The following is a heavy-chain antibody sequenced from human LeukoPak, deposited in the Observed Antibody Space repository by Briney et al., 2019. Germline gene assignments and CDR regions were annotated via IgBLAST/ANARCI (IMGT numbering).Heavy chain of an antibody. V-gene: IGHV3-23*01. CDR1: GFTFDDYA. J-gene: IGHJ4*02. D-gene: IGHD4-23*01. Sequence: GGSLRLSCAASGFTFDDYAMHWVRQAPGKGLEWVSAVSGSGSNTYYARSVKGRFTVSRDNSKNTLYLQMNSLRVDDTAVYYCAKSLDYGGNRARLDFWGQGTLVTVSS. CDR3: AKSLDYGGNRARLDF. CDR2: VSGSGSNT.